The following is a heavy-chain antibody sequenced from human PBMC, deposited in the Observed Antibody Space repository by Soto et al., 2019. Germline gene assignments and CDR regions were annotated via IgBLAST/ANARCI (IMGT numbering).Heavy chain of an antibody. D-gene: IGHD3-9*01. V-gene: IGHV3-23*01. CDR3: ALRKTGNYFDY. CDR1: GFTFSTYA. J-gene: IGHJ4*02. CDR2: ISGSGDST. Sequence: EVQLLESGGGLVQPGGSLRLSCEGSGFTFSTYAMSWVRQAPGKGLEWVSAISGSGDSTYYADSVKGRFTISRDNSKNTLYLQMSTLRAEDTALYYCALRKTGNYFDYWGQGSLVTVSS.